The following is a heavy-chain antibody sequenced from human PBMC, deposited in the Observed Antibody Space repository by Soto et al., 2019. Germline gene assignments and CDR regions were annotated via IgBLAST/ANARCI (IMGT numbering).Heavy chain of an antibody. CDR1: GGSISSYY. J-gene: IGHJ5*02. CDR3: ARGTAHYDFWSGYYRSNWFDP. CDR2: IYYSGST. V-gene: IGHV4-59*01. Sequence: LSLTCTVSGGSISSYYWSWIRQPPGKGLEWIGYIYYSGSTNYNPSLKSRVTISVDTSKNQFSLKLSSVTAADTAVYYCARGTAHYDFWSGYYRSNWFDPWGQGTLVTVSS. D-gene: IGHD3-3*01.